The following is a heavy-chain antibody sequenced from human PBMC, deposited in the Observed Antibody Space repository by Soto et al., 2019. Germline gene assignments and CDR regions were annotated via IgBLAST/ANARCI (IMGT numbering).Heavy chain of an antibody. D-gene: IGHD3-9*01. Sequence: QAHLVQTGAEVRKPGASVKVSCQALEHTSTIYYIHWVRQARGQGPEWMGWINADSGDTTYAEDFRGRVTFTRDTSTSTFHMELSRLRLDDTARYFCATRDYDILTGYLHIWGQGTLITVSS. CDR1: EHTSTIYY. CDR2: INADSGDT. CDR3: ATRDYDILTGYLHI. V-gene: IGHV1-2*02. J-gene: IGHJ1*01.